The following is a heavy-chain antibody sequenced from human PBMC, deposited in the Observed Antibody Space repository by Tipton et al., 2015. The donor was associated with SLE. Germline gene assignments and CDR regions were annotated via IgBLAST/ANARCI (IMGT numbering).Heavy chain of an antibody. CDR2: ISSSSSYI. Sequence: AVSGFTFSSYNMNWVRQAPGKGLEWVSSISSSSSYIYYADSVKGRFTISRDNAKNSLYLQMNSLRAEDTAVYYCARETNWNDGAFDIWGQGTMVTVSS. V-gene: IGHV3-21*01. J-gene: IGHJ3*02. CDR1: GFTFSSYN. CDR3: ARETNWNDGAFDI. D-gene: IGHD1-1*01.